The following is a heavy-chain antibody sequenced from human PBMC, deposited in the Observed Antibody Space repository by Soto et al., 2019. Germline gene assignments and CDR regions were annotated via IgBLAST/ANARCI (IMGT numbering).Heavy chain of an antibody. CDR3: ANQAIRSDFDL. D-gene: IGHD4-17*01. CDR1: GFTFSSYA. CDR2: ISGSGGGT. Sequence: EVQLLESGGGLVQPGGSLRPSCAASGFTFSSYAMSWVRQAPGKGLEWVSAISGSGGGTYYADSVKGRFTISRDNSKNTLYLQMNSLRGEDTAVYYCANQAIRSDFDLWGRGTLVTVSS. V-gene: IGHV3-23*01. J-gene: IGHJ2*01.